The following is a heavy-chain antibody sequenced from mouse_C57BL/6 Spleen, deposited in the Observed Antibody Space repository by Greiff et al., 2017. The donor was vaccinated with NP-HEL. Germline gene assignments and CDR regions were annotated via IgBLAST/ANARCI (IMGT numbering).Heavy chain of an antibody. Sequence: QVQLQQSGAELAKPGASVKLSCKASGYTFTSYWMHWVKQRPGQGLEWIGYINPSSGYPKYNQKFKDKATLTAYKASSTAYMQLSSLTYEDSAVYYCARSRTTVVSFDYWGKGTTLTVSS. J-gene: IGHJ2*01. CDR1: GYTFTSYW. CDR3: ARSRTTVVSFDY. V-gene: IGHV1-7*01. CDR2: INPSSGYP. D-gene: IGHD1-1*01.